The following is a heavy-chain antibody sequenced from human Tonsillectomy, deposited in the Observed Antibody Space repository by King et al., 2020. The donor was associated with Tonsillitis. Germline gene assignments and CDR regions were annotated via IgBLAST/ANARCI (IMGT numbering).Heavy chain of an antibody. D-gene: IGHD3-16*01. CDR3: ASISSNLYRGGDDWFDP. J-gene: IGHJ5*02. Sequence: QLVQSGAEVKKPGESLRISCKGSGYSFTSYWISWVRQMPGKGLEWMGRIDPSDSYTNYSPSFQGHVTISADKSISNVYLQWSSLKASDTAMYYCASISSNLYRGGDDWFDPWGQGTLVTVSS. CDR2: IDPSDSYT. V-gene: IGHV5-10-1*01. CDR1: GYSFTSYW.